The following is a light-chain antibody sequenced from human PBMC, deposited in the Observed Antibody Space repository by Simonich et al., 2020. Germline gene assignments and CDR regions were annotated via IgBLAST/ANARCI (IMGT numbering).Light chain of an antibody. V-gene: IGLV2-8*01. CDR3: SSYAGSNLWV. CDR2: EVS. J-gene: IGLJ3*02. CDR1: SSDVGGYNY. Sequence: QSALTQPPSASGSPGQSVTISCTGTSSDVGGYNYVSWYQQHPGKAPKLMIDEVSMRPSGVPDRYAGSKAGNTASLTVSGLQAEDEADYYCSSYAGSNLWVFGGGTKLTVL.